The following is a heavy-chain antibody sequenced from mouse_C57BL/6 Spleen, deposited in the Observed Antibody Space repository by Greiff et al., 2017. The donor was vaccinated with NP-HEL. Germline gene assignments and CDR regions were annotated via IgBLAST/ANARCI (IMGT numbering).Heavy chain of an antibody. CDR2: ISSGSSTI. D-gene: IGHD2-5*01. CDR1: GFTFSDYG. J-gene: IGHJ2*01. CDR3: ARRGYSNYFDY. Sequence: EVKLVESGGGLVKPGGSLKLSCAASGFTFSDYGMHWVRQAPEKGLEWVAYISSGSSTIYYADTVKGRFTISRDNAKNTLFLQMTSLRSEDTAMEYCARRGYSNYFDYWGQGTTLTVSS. V-gene: IGHV5-17*01.